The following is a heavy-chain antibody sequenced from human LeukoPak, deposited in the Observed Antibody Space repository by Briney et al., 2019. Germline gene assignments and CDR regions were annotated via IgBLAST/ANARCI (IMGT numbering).Heavy chain of an antibody. D-gene: IGHD6-19*01. CDR3: ARRHSSGWFYY. V-gene: IGHV4-38-2*02. J-gene: IGHJ4*02. CDR2: IYQSGKT. Sequence: SETLSLTCSASGYSISSGYYWGWIRQPPGKGLEWMGIIYQSGKTYCNPSLESRVTISVDTSKNQFSLKVNSVTAADTAVYYCARRHSSGWFYYWGQGTLVTVSS. CDR1: GYSISSGYY.